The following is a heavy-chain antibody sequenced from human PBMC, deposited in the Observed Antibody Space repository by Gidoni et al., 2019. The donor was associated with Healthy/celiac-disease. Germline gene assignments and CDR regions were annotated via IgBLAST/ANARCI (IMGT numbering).Heavy chain of an antibody. CDR1: GGSISRGGYY. D-gene: IGHD2-15*01. V-gene: IGHV4-31*03. J-gene: IGHJ5*02. Sequence: QVQLQESGPGLVKPSQTLSLPCTVSGGSISRGGYYWSWMRQHPGKGMEWIGYIYYSGSTYYNPSLKSRVTISVDTSKNQFSLKLSSVTAADTAVYYCARALGRLGYCSGGSCYGYWFDPWGQGTLVTVSS. CDR2: IYYSGST. CDR3: ARALGRLGYCSGGSCYGYWFDP.